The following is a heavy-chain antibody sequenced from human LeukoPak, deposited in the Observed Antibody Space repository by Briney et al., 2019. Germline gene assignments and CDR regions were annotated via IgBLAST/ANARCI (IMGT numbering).Heavy chain of an antibody. V-gene: IGHV4-34*01. CDR2: INHSGST. CDR3: ARGPVLDYDSGGYYYFDY. J-gene: IGHJ4*02. D-gene: IGHD3-22*01. CDR1: GGSFNDHW. Sequence: SETLSLTCAVYGGSFNDHWWSWIRQPPGKGLEWIGEINHSGSTNYNPSLKSRVTISKDTSKNQFSLKLSSVTAADTAVYYCARGPVLDYDSGGYYYFDYWGQGTLVTVSS.